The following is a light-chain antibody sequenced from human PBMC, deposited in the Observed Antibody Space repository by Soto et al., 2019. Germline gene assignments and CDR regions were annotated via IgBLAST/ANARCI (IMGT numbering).Light chain of an antibody. CDR3: SLYTSENTYV. V-gene: IGLV2-18*01. J-gene: IGLJ1*01. CDR1: STDFVSYNR. CDR2: EAS. Sequence: QSLRAQPPSLSGSPGQSVTISCTGTSTDFVSYNRVSWYQQPPDTAPKLMIYEASNRPSGVPDRFSGSKSGNTASLTISGLQAADEADYYCSLYTSENTYVFGTGTKVTVL.